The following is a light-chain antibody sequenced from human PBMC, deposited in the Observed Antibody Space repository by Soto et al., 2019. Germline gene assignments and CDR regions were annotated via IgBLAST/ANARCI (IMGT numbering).Light chain of an antibody. Sequence: EIVMTQSPATLSVSPGERATLSCRASQSVSSDLAWYHQKPGQAPRLLIYGASTRATGIPARFSGSGSGTEFTLTISRLEHDDFAVYYCQHYGYSSWTFGQGTTVEIK. V-gene: IGKV3-15*01. CDR1: QSVSSD. CDR3: QHYGYSSWT. CDR2: GAS. J-gene: IGKJ1*01.